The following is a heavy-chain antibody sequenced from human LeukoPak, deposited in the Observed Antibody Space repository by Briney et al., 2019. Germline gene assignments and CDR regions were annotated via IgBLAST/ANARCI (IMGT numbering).Heavy chain of an antibody. V-gene: IGHV3-66*01. J-gene: IGHJ6*02. CDR3: ARITEGYYYGMDV. CDR1: GFTVSSNY. Sequence: GGSLRLTCAASGFTVSSNYMSWVRHAPGKGLEWVSVIYSGGSTYYADSVKGRFTISRDNSKNTLYLQMNSLRAEDTAVYYCARITEGYYYGMDVWGQGTTVTVSS. D-gene: IGHD3-16*01. CDR2: IYSGGST.